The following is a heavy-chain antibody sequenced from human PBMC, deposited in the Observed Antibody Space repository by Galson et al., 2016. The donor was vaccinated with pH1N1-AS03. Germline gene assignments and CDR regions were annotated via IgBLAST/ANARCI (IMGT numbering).Heavy chain of an antibody. CDR2: ISAYSGNT. D-gene: IGHD3-10*01. Sequence: SVKVSCKASGYTFTNFGIIWVRQAPGQGLEWLGWISAYSGNTDYAQSLQGRVSTTTDPSTSTAYIVLTSLTTDDTAIYYCARDLRSDFGNSFVAGVQFGRYWGQGTLVTVSS. V-gene: IGHV1-18*01. J-gene: IGHJ4*02. CDR3: ARDLRSDFGNSFVAGVQFGRY. CDR1: GYTFTNFG.